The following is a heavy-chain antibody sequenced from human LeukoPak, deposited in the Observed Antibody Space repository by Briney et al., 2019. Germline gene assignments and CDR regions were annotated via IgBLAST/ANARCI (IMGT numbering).Heavy chain of an antibody. CDR3: AKDRPFEYNSSLSWFDP. CDR2: ISGSGGST. J-gene: IGHJ5*02. CDR1: GFTFSSYA. D-gene: IGHD6-6*01. V-gene: IGHV3-23*01. Sequence: GGSLRLSCAASGFTFSSYAMSWVRQAPGKGLEWVSAISGSGGSTYYADSVKGRFTISRDNSKNTLYLQMNSLRAEDTAVYYCAKDRPFEYNSSLSWFDPWGQGTLVTVSS.